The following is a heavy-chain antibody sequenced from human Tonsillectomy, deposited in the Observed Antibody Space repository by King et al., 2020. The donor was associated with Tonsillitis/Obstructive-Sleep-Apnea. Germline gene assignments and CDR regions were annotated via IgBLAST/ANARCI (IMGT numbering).Heavy chain of an antibody. D-gene: IGHD3-22*01. V-gene: IGHV4-31*03. CDR2: IYYSGST. Sequence: QLQESGPGLVKPSQTLSLTCTVSGGSISSGGYYWNWIRQHPGKGLEWLGYIYYSGSTYYNPSLQSRVTISVDTSKKQFSLKLSSVTAADTAVYYCASSRYDSSGYYYFDYWGQGTLVTVSS. J-gene: IGHJ4*02. CDR1: GGSISSGGYY. CDR3: ASSRYDSSGYYYFDY.